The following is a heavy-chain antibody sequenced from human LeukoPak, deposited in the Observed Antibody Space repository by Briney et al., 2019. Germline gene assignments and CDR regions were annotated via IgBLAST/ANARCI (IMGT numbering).Heavy chain of an antibody. CDR2: IKQDGNEK. V-gene: IGHV3-7*01. Sequence: PGGSLRLSCAASGFRFNTYWMSWVRQAPGKGLEWVANIKQDGNEKYYADSVKGRFTISRDNAKNSLYLQMNSLRAEDTAVYYCARDGDTVLTRGYYYYVDVWGKGTTVTVSS. CDR3: ARDGDTVLTRGYYYYVDV. D-gene: IGHD4-23*01. J-gene: IGHJ6*03. CDR1: GFRFNTYW.